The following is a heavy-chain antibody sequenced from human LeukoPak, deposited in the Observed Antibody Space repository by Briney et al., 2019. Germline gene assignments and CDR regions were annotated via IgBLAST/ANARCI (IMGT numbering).Heavy chain of an antibody. CDR2: IYTSGIT. Sequence: SETLSLTCTVSGGSISSSSYYWSWIRQPAGKGLEWIGRIYTSGITNYNPSLKSRVTMSLDTSKNQFSLKLSSVTAADTAVYHCASTTYHYDTSGYYFLDYWGQGTLVTVSS. CDR1: GGSISSSSYY. V-gene: IGHV4-61*02. CDR3: ASTTYHYDTSGYYFLDY. J-gene: IGHJ4*02. D-gene: IGHD3-22*01.